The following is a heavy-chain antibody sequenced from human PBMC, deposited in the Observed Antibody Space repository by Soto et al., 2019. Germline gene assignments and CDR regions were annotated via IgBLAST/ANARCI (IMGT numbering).Heavy chain of an antibody. D-gene: IGHD6-13*01. J-gene: IGHJ4*02. CDR3: PRGDSSWTLPFDY. CDR2: IYYSGST. V-gene: IGHV4-61*01. Sequence: QVQLQESGPGLVKPSETLSLTCTVSGGSVSSGSYYWSWIRQPPGKGLEWIGYIYYSGSTNYNPSLHSRVTISVDTSKNQFSLKLSSVTAADTAVYYCPRGDSSWTLPFDYWGQGTLVTVSS. CDR1: GGSVSSGSYY.